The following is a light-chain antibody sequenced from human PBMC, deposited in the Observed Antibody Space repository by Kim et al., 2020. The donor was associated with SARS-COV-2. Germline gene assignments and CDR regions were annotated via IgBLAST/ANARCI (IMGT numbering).Light chain of an antibody. CDR1: SGDVGGYNS. Sequence: QSALTQPRSVSASLGQSVTISCAGTSGDVGGYNSVSWYQQHPGKAPKLVIYDVYKRPSGVPDRFSGSKSGNTATLTISELQADDEADYHCCSYAGSDTDVFGTGTKVTVL. CDR3: CSYAGSDTDV. J-gene: IGLJ1*01. V-gene: IGLV2-11*01. CDR2: DVY.